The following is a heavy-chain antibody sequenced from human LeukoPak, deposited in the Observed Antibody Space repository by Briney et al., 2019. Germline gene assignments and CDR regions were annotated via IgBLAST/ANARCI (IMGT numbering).Heavy chain of an antibody. CDR2: MNPNSGNT. Sequence: ASVKVSCKASGYTFTSYDINWVRQATGQGLEWMGWMNPNSGNTGYAQKFQGRVTMTRNTSISTAYMELSSLRSEDTAVYYCARGRMRLLWFGESMPFDYWGQGTLVTVSS. V-gene: IGHV1-8*01. CDR3: ARGRMRLLWFGESMPFDY. CDR1: GYTFTSYD. J-gene: IGHJ4*02. D-gene: IGHD3-10*01.